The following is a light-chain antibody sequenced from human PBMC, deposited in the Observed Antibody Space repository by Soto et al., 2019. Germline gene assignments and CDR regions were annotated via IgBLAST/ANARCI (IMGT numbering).Light chain of an antibody. CDR1: TGAVTSGYS. CDR2: GTS. CDR3: LLYFGGAHV. V-gene: IGLV7-43*01. Sequence: QTVVTQEPSLTVSPGGTVTLTCASTTGAVTSGYSPNWFQQKPGQAPRALIYGTSNIHPWTPARFSGSLLGGKAALTLSGVQPEDEADYYCLLYFGGAHVFGTGTKLTVL. J-gene: IGLJ1*01.